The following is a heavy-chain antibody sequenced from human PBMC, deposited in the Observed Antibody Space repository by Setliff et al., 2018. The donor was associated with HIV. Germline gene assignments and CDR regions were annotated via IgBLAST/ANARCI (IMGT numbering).Heavy chain of an antibody. J-gene: IGHJ4*02. CDR3: AHCMVSEWGVSRGYPFDY. V-gene: IGHV2-5*02. Sequence: SGPTLVNPTQPLTLTCTFSGFSLSTSGVGVGWIRQPPGKALEWLALIYWDDDKRSSPSLKNRVTITKDTSKNQVVLTMTNLDPVDTATYYCAHCMVSEWGVSRGYPFDYWGQGTLVTVSS. CDR2: IYWDDDK. D-gene: IGHD3-22*01. CDR1: GFSLSTSGVG.